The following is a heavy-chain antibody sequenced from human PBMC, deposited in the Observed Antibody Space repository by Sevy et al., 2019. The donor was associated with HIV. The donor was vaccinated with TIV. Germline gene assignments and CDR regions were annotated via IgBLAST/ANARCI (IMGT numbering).Heavy chain of an antibody. J-gene: IGHJ4*02. V-gene: IGHV3-33*01. CDR3: ASGAYYYASRSQNFDY. Sequence: GGSLRLSCAASGFTFSSYGMHWVRQAPGQGLEWVALIWYDGTNKYYADSVKGRFTISRDNSKNPRYLQMNSLRAEDTAVYYCASGAYYYASRSQNFDYWGPGTLVTVSS. CDR2: IWYDGTNK. CDR1: GFTFSSYG. D-gene: IGHD3-10*01.